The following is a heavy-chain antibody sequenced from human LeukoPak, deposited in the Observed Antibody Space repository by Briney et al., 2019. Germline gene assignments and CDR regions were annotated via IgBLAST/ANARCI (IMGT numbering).Heavy chain of an antibody. J-gene: IGHJ4*02. CDR2: MNPNSGNT. CDR3: ARLAASGDFWSGYYTPYHYFDY. Sequence: ASVTVSCKASGYTFTSYDINWVRQATGQGLEWMGWMNPNSGNTGYAQKFQGRVTMTRNTSISTAYMELSSLRSEDTAVYYCARLAASGDFWSGYYTPYHYFDYWGQGTLVTVSS. CDR1: GYTFTSYD. V-gene: IGHV1-8*01. D-gene: IGHD3-3*01.